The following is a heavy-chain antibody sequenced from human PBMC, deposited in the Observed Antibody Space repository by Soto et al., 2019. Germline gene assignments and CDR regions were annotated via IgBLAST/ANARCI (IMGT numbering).Heavy chain of an antibody. CDR1: GFTFSSYV. CDR3: AKDLGTDDFWSAYYTYYYMDV. V-gene: IGHV3-23*01. CDR2: ISGSGDNT. J-gene: IGHJ6*03. Sequence: EVQLLESGGGLVQPGGSLRLSCAASGFTFSSYVLNWVRQAPGKGLEWVSVISGSGDNTYYADSVKGRFTISRDNSKNTLYLQMNSLRAEDTAVYYCAKDLGTDDFWSAYYTYYYMDVWVKGTTVTVSS. D-gene: IGHD3-3*01.